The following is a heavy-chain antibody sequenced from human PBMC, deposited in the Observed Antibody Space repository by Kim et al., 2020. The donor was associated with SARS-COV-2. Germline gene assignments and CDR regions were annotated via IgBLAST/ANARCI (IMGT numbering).Heavy chain of an antibody. Sequence: GKTDYAAPVRGRFTISRDDSKNTLYLQMNSLKTEDTAVYYCTSQHLVLDYWGQGTLVTVSS. D-gene: IGHD6-13*01. CDR3: TSQHLVLDY. CDR2: GKT. J-gene: IGHJ4*02. V-gene: IGHV3-15*01.